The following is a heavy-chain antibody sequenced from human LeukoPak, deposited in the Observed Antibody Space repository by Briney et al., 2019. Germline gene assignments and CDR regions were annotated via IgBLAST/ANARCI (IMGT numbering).Heavy chain of an antibody. V-gene: IGHV3-30*02. CDR1: GFTFSSYG. CDR3: AKDLGPGYDFWSGYVY. J-gene: IGHJ4*02. Sequence: PGGSLRLSCAASGFTFSSYGMHWVRQAPGKGLEWVAFIRYDGSNKYYADSVKGRFTISRDNSKNTLYLQMNSLRAEDTAVYYCAKDLGPGYDFWSGYVYWGQGTLVTVSS. D-gene: IGHD3-3*01. CDR2: IRYDGSNK.